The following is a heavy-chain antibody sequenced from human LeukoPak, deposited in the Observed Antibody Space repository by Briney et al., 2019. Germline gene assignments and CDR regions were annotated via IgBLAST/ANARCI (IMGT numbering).Heavy chain of an antibody. CDR2: INSDGSST. CDR3: AGRSGYSYGYFWESSHLPRDY. J-gene: IGHJ4*02. D-gene: IGHD5-18*01. CDR1: GFTFSSYW. V-gene: IGHV3-74*01. Sequence: PGGSLRLSCAASGFTFSSYWMHWVRQAPGKGLVWVSRINSDGSSTSYADSVKGRFTISRDNSKNTLYLQMNSLRAEDTAVYYCAGRSGYSYGYFWESSHLPRDYWGQGTLVTVSS.